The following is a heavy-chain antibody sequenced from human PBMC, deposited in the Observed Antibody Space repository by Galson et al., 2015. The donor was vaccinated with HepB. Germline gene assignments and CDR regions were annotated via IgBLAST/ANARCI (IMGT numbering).Heavy chain of an antibody. V-gene: IGHV3-30*04. D-gene: IGHD1-1*01. CDR3: VRDGDVWNFDY. J-gene: IGHJ4*02. Sequence: SLRLSCAASGFTFSSYAMHWVRQAPGKGLEWVAVISYDGRNKYYVDSVKGRFTISRDNAKNTLHLQMHSLRAEDTAMYYCVRDGDVWNFDYWGQGTLVTVSS. CDR2: ISYDGRNK. CDR1: GFTFSSYA.